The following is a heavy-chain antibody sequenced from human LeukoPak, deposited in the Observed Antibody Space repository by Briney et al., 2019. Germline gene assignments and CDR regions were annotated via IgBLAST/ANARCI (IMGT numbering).Heavy chain of an antibody. V-gene: IGHV1-69*04. CDR1: GGTFSSYA. J-gene: IGHJ4*02. CDR3: ARPERRYYDSSGYSHFDY. D-gene: IGHD3-22*01. Sequence: SVKVSCKASGGTFSSYAISWVRQAPGQGLEWMGRIIPILGIANYAQKFQGRVTITADKSTSTAYMELSSLRSEDTAVYYCARPERRYYDSSGYSHFDYWGQGTLVTVSS. CDR2: IIPILGIA.